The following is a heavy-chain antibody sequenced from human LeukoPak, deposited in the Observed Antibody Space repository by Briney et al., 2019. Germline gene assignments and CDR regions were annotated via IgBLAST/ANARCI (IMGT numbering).Heavy chain of an antibody. Sequence: GGSLRLSCAASGFTFSSYWMSWVRQAPGKGLEWVANIKQDGSEKYYVDSVKGRFTISRDNAKNSLYLQMNSLRAEDTAVYYCARDYSVTTPELVDYWGQGTLVTVSS. J-gene: IGHJ4*02. CDR1: GFTFSSYW. V-gene: IGHV3-7*01. D-gene: IGHD4-11*01. CDR2: IKQDGSEK. CDR3: ARDYSVTTPELVDY.